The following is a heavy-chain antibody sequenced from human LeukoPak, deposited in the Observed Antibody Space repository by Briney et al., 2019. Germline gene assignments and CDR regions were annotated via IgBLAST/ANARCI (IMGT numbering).Heavy chain of an antibody. V-gene: IGHV3-15*01. CDR3: VTGLGRTDHDY. D-gene: IGHD1/OR15-1a*01. CDR2: IKRNIDGGTT. Sequence: PGGSLRLSCAASGFTFSSTWMSWVRQAPGKGLEWVGRIKRNIDGGTTDYAAPVNGRFTISRDDSKNTLCLQMNSLKTEDTAVYYCVTGLGRTDHDYWGQGTLVAVSS. CDR1: GFTFSSTW. J-gene: IGHJ4*02.